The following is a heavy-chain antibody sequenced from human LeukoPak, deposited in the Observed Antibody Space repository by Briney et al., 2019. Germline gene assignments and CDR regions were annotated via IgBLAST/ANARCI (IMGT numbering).Heavy chain of an antibody. J-gene: IGHJ3*02. Sequence: PGGSLRLSCAASGFTFSNYAMTWVRQAPGKGLEWVSGIRGSGGSTYYADSVKGRFTTSRDNSKNTLYLQMNSLRAEDTAVYYCAKKYGANPGHAFDIWGQGTMVTVSS. CDR2: IRGSGGST. D-gene: IGHD4-17*01. CDR1: GFTFSNYA. CDR3: AKKYGANPGHAFDI. V-gene: IGHV3-23*01.